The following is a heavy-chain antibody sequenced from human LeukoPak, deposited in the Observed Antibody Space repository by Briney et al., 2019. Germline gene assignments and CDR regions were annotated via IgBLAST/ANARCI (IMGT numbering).Heavy chain of an antibody. Sequence: PGGSLRPSCAASGFTFSSYAMTWVRQPPGKGLEWVSTISGRGGSTYYADSVKGRFTISRDNSKNTVYLQMNSLRDEDAAVYYCARDWPSEWEQLPDYDAVDIWGQGTMVTVSS. V-gene: IGHV3-23*01. J-gene: IGHJ3*02. CDR3: ARDWPSEWEQLPDYDAVDI. CDR2: ISGRGGST. CDR1: GFTFSSYA. D-gene: IGHD1-26*01.